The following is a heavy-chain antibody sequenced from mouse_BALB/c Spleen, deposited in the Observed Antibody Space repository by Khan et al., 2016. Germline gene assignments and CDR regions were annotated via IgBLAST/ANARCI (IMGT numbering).Heavy chain of an antibody. J-gene: IGHJ4*01. Sequence: EVQLQESGPGLVKPSQSLSLTCTVTGYSITSDYAWNWIRQFPGNKLEWMGYISYSGSTSYNPSLKSRISITRDTSKNQFFLQLNSVTTEDTATYYCARGGIYYYGSSYEDAMDYWGQGTSVTVSS. CDR3: ARGGIYYYGSSYEDAMDY. CDR2: ISYSGST. D-gene: IGHD1-1*01. V-gene: IGHV3-2*02. CDR1: GYSITSDYA.